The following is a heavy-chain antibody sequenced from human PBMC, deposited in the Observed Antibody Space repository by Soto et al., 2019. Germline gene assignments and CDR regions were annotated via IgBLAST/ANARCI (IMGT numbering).Heavy chain of an antibody. J-gene: IGHJ4*02. CDR1: GFTVYNNY. CDR2: TYSGGNT. Sequence: EVQLVETGGGLIQPGGSLRLSCAASGFTVYNNYMNWVRQAPGTGLEWVSVTYSGGNTFYADSVRGRFTISRDSSKNTLYLQMTSLKDEDTAIYYCARAPMSPLWGQGTLVTVSS. D-gene: IGHD3-22*01. CDR3: ARAPMSPL. V-gene: IGHV3-53*02.